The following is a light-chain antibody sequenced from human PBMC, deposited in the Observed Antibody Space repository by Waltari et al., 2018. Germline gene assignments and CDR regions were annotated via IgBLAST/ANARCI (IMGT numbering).Light chain of an antibody. CDR1: QSVSTY. CDR2: DES. Sequence: EIVLTQSPVTLSLSPGDRATLSCRASQSVSTYLAWYQQKPGHPPRLLIYDESNRATGIPARFSGSGSGTDFTLTISSLEPEDFAVYYCQQRHTWVTFGQGTRLEIK. CDR3: QQRHTWVT. J-gene: IGKJ5*01. V-gene: IGKV3-11*01.